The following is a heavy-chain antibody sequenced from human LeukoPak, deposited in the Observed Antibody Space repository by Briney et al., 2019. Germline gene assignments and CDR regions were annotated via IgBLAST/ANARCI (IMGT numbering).Heavy chain of an antibody. V-gene: IGHV3-23*01. D-gene: IGHD1-14*01. CDR3: AKFRKPMALLDAFDM. CDR1: GFSFSSYG. CDR2: ISGSGSST. Sequence: GGTLRLSCVVSGFSFSSYGMNWVRQAPGKGLEWLSIISGSGSSTFYADSVKGRFTISRDNSKNTLYLQLNSLRAEDTAVYFCAKFRKPMALLDAFDMWGQGTMVTVSS. J-gene: IGHJ3*02.